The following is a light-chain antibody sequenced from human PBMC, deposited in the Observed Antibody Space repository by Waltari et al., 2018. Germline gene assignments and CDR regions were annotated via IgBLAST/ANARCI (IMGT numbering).Light chain of an antibody. J-gene: IGKJ1*01. CDR2: GAS. CDR3: QQYDNWLGT. CDR1: QSIRSN. V-gene: IGKV3-15*01. Sequence: EIVMTQSPATLSAFPGERATLSCRASQSIRSNLAWYQHKPGQAPRLLIYGASTRATGIPARFSGSGSGTEFTLTISSLQSEDFAVYFCQQYDNWLGTFGQGTKVEIK.